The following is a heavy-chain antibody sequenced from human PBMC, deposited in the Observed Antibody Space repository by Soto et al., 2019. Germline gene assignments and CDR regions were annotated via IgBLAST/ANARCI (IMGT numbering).Heavy chain of an antibody. V-gene: IGHV1-3*01. CDR2: IKAGNGNT. J-gene: IGHJ4*02. D-gene: IGHD5-12*01. CDR3: ASPRYSGYDWIGSADYYFDY. CDR1: GYTFTSYA. Sequence: ASVKVSCKASGYTFTSYAIHWVRQAPGQRLEWMGWIKAGNGNTKYSQKFQGRVTITRDTSASTAYMELSSLRSEDTAVYYCASPRYSGYDWIGSADYYFDYSGQGTLVTVSS.